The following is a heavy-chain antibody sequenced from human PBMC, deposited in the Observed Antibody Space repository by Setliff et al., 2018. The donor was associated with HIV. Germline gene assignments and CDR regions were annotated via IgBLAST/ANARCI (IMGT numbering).Heavy chain of an antibody. CDR1: GFTFSTYW. CDR2: IRCDGSST. Sequence: GGSLRLSCAASGFTFSTYWMHWVRQAPGTGLVWVSHIRCDGSSTNYADSVKGRFTISRDNAKNKVYLQMNSLRVEDTAVYCCASPAYSSGWYGHWGQGTLVTVAS. D-gene: IGHD3-22*01. J-gene: IGHJ5*02. CDR3: ASPAYSSGWYGH. V-gene: IGHV3-74*01.